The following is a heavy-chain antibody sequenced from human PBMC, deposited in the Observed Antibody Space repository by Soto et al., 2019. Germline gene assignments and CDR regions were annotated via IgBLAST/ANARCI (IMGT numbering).Heavy chain of an antibody. CDR1: GDSVSSNSAA. J-gene: IGHJ4*02. CDR2: TYYRSRWYN. Sequence: SQTLSLTCAISGDSVSSNSAAWNWIRQSPSRGLEWLGRTYYRSRWYNDYAVSVKSRITINPDTSKSQFSLQLNSVTPEDTAVHYCARAGYYYDSSGYYPVFDYWGQGTLVTVSS. D-gene: IGHD3-22*01. CDR3: ARAGYYYDSSGYYPVFDY. V-gene: IGHV6-1*01.